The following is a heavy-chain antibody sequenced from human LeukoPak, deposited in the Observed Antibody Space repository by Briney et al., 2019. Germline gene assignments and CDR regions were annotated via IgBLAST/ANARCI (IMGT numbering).Heavy chain of an antibody. CDR1: GYTFTSYG. CDR3: ARDADYDYVWGSYRLTPKFDY. CDR2: ISAYNGNT. J-gene: IGHJ4*02. D-gene: IGHD3-16*02. Sequence: GASVKVSCKASGYTFTSYGISWVRQAPGQGLEWMGWISAYNGNTNYAQKLQGRVTMTTDTSTSTAYMELRSLRSDDTAVYYCARDADYDYVWGSYRLTPKFDYWGQGTLVTVSS. V-gene: IGHV1-18*01.